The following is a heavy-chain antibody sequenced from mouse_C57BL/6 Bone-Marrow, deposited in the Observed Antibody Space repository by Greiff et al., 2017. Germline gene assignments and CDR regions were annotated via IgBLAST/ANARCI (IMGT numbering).Heavy chain of an antibody. J-gene: IGHJ4*01. CDR3: ASRELLRHYAMDY. CDR2: IYPGSGST. Sequence: QVQLQQPGAELVKPGASVKMSCKASGYTFTSYWITWVKQRPGQGLEWIGDIYPGSGSTNYNQKFKSKATLNVDTSSSPAYMQLSSLTSEDAAVYYCASRELLRHYAMDYGGQGTSVTVSS. CDR1: GYTFTSYW. D-gene: IGHD1-1*01. V-gene: IGHV1-55*01.